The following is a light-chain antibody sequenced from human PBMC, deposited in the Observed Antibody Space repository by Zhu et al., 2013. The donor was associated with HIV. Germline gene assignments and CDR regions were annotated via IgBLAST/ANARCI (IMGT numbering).Light chain of an antibody. CDR3: SSYTSSNTHV. V-gene: IGLV2-11*01. CDR2: MSV. CDR1: SSDVGAYNY. J-gene: IGLJ1*01. Sequence: QSALTQPRSVSGSPGQSVTISCTGTSSDVGAYNYVSWYQQHPGKAPKLHDLLMSVSGPQGSRDRFSGSKSGNTASLTVSGLQAEDEADYYCSSYTSSNTHVFGTGTKVTVL.